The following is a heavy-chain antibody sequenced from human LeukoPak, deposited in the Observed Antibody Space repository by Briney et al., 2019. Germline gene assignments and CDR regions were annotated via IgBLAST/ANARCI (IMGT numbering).Heavy chain of an antibody. Sequence: ASVKVSRKASRYTFATYYIHWVRQAPGQGLEWMGWINPNSGGTNYAQKFQGRVTMTRDTSISTAYMELSSLRSDDTAVYYCARQTEMTTTHYWGQGTLVTVSS. V-gene: IGHV1-2*02. J-gene: IGHJ4*02. CDR2: INPNSGGT. CDR3: ARQTEMTTTHY. D-gene: IGHD5-24*01. CDR1: RYTFATYY.